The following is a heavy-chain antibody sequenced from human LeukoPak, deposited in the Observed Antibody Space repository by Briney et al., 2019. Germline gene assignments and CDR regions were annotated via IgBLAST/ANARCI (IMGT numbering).Heavy chain of an antibody. D-gene: IGHD3-22*01. J-gene: IGHJ3*02. Sequence: GGSLRLSCAASGFTFSSYGMHWVRQAPGKGLEWVAVISYDGSNKYYADSVKGRFTISRDNSKNTLYLQMNSLRAEDTAVYYCAKAADYYDSSGYYGGAFDIWGQGTMVTVSS. CDR1: GFTFSSYG. V-gene: IGHV3-30*18. CDR2: ISYDGSNK. CDR3: AKAADYYDSSGYYGGAFDI.